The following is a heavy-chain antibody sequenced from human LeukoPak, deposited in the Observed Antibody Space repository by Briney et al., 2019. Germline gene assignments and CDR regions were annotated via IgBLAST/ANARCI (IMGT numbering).Heavy chain of an antibody. D-gene: IGHD6-13*01. CDR1: GDSINSGGYF. CDR2: IYYSGST. V-gene: IGHV4-31*03. CDR3: ARDRIAAAGTSVPYYFDY. J-gene: IGHJ4*02. Sequence: PSQTLSLTCTVSGDSINSGGYFWSWIRQHPGKGLEWIGYIYYSGSTYYSPSLKSRVTISVDTSKNQFSLKLSSVTAADTAVYYCARDRIAAAGTSVPYYFDYWGQGTLVTVSS.